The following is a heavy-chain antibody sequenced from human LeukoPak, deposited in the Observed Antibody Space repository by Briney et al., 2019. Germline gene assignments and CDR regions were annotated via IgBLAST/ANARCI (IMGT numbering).Heavy chain of an antibody. D-gene: IGHD1-26*01. J-gene: IGHJ5*02. CDR3: ARDNSVGDVAWWFDP. Sequence: ASVKVSCKASGYTFINHYMHWVRQAPGQGLEWLGLINPSGSSTLHAQKFQGRVTMTRDMSTTTDYMELSSLRSEDTAVYYCARDNSVGDVAWWFDPWGQGTLVTVSS. V-gene: IGHV1-46*01. CDR2: INPSGSST. CDR1: GYTFINHY.